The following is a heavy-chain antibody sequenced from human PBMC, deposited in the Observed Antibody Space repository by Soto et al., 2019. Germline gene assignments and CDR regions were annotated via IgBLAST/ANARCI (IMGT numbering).Heavy chain of an antibody. J-gene: IGHJ4*02. V-gene: IGHV1-46*01. CDR2: INPSGGST. CDR3: ARDLGTYYFDY. Sequence: ASVKVSCKASGYTFTSYYMHWVRQAPGQGLEWMGIINPSGGSTSYAQNFQGRVTMTKDTSTSTVYMELNSLRSEDTAVYYCARDLGTYYFDYWGQGPLVTVSP. CDR1: GYTFTSYY.